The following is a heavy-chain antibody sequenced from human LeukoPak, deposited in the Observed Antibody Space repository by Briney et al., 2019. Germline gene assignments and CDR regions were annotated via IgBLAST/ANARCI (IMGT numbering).Heavy chain of an antibody. Sequence: GGSLRLSCAASGFTFSSYSMNWVRQAPGKGLVWVSHINSDGSSTKYADSVKGRFTISRDNAKNTLYLQMNSLRAEDTAVYYCAAREGYTSGFDYWGQGTLVTVSS. J-gene: IGHJ4*02. D-gene: IGHD3-10*01. CDR2: INSDGSST. V-gene: IGHV3-74*03. CDR1: GFTFSSYS. CDR3: AAREGYTSGFDY.